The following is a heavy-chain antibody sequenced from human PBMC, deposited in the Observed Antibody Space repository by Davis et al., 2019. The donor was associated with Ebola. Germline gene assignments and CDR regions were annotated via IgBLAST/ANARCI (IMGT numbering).Heavy chain of an antibody. Sequence: GGSLRLSCAASGFIVSDNYMTWVRQAPGKGLEWVSIIYYGDSTFYTDSVKGRFTIFRDNSKNTVYLQMNSLRAEDTAVYYCAARYSSFFGFDPWGQGTLVTVSS. CDR2: IYYGDST. J-gene: IGHJ5*02. D-gene: IGHD2-15*01. CDR1: GFIVSDNY. V-gene: IGHV3-53*05. CDR3: AARYSSFFGFDP.